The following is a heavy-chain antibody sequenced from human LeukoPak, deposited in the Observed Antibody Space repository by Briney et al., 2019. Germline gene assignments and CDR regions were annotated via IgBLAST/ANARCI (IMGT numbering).Heavy chain of an antibody. D-gene: IGHD6-19*01. CDR1: GGSISSYY. CDR2: IYYSGST. J-gene: IGHJ3*02. Sequence: SETLSLTCTVSGGSISSYYWSWIRQPPGKGLEWIGYIYYSGSTNYNPSLKSRVIISVDTSKNQISLKLSSVTAADTAVYYCARDLFGDSSGWNNAFEIWGQGAMVTVSS. CDR3: ARDLFGDSSGWNNAFEI. V-gene: IGHV4-59*01.